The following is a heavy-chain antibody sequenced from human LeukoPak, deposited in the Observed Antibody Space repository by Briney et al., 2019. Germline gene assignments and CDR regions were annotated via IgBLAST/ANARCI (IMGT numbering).Heavy chain of an antibody. Sequence: ASVKVSCKASGYTFTSYDINWVRQATGQGLEWMGWMNPNSGNTGYAQKFQGRVTITADTSTDTAYMELSSLRSEDTAVYYCALWEIGHIVVVPAGPRGAFDIWGQGTMVTVSS. J-gene: IGHJ3*02. CDR3: ALWEIGHIVVVPAGPRGAFDI. D-gene: IGHD2-2*01. CDR2: MNPNSGNT. CDR1: GYTFTSYD. V-gene: IGHV1-8*01.